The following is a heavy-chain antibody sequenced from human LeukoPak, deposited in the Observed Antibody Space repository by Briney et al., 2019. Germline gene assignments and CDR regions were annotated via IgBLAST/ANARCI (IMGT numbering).Heavy chain of an antibody. J-gene: IGHJ5*02. D-gene: IGHD6-6*01. Sequence: GASANVSCKASGGTFSSYAISWVRQAPGQGLEWMGGIIPIFGTANYAQKFQGRVTITADESTSTAYMELSSLRSEDTAVYYCARWVEYSSSSGNWFDPWGQGTLVTVSS. CDR2: IIPIFGTA. CDR3: ARWVEYSSSSGNWFDP. V-gene: IGHV1-69*13. CDR1: GGTFSSYA.